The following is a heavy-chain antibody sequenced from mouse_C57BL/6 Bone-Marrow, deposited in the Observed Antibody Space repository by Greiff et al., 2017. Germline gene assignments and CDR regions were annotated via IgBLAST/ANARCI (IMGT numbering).Heavy chain of an antibody. J-gene: IGHJ3*01. Sequence: VKLQESGAELVRPGTSVKVSCKASGYAFTNYLIEWVKQRPGQGLEWIGVINPGSGGTNYNEKFKGKATLTADKSSSTAYMQLSSLTSEDSAVYFCARFGFAYWGQGTLVTVSA. V-gene: IGHV1-54*01. CDR3: ARFGFAY. CDR2: INPGSGGT. CDR1: GYAFTNYL.